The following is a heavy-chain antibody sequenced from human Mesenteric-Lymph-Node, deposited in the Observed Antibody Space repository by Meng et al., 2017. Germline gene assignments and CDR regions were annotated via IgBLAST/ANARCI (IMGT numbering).Heavy chain of an antibody. Sequence: LSLTCAASGFRFSTYVMTWARQAPGKGLEWVSAITSGGDSTWYAGSVKGRFTISRDNSKNTVYLQMKSLRAEDTAVYYCAKGGWLDDWGQGTLVTVSS. CDR1: GFRFSTYV. CDR2: ITSGGDST. V-gene: IGHV3-23*01. J-gene: IGHJ5*02. CDR3: AKGGWLDD.